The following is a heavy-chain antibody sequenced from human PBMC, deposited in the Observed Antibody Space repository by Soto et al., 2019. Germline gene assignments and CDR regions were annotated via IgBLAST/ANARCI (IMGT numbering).Heavy chain of an antibody. V-gene: IGHV3-23*01. CDR3: AKPVCGLGGCNPNYFDD. Sequence: EGSLRLSCTASGFTFADYALTWFRQAPGKGLEWVSALGSTGDSTWYADSVKGRFAISRDNSKDTLFLQMNSLRAEDTAIYYCAKPVCGLGGCNPNYFDDWGQGTLGTVSS. D-gene: IGHD6-19*01. CDR1: GFTFADYA. CDR2: LGSTGDST. J-gene: IGHJ4*02.